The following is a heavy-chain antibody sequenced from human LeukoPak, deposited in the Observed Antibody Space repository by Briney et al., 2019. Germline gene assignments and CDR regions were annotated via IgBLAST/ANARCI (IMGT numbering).Heavy chain of an antibody. CDR2: INTNTGNP. Sequence: ASVKVSCKASGYTFTSYAMNWVRQAPGQGLEWMGWINTNTGNPTYAQGFTGRFVSSLDTSVSTAYLQISSLKAEDTAVYYCARDVPSSFYGEGPNHYFDYWGQGTLVTVSS. CDR1: GYTFTSYA. D-gene: IGHD4-17*01. V-gene: IGHV7-4-1*02. CDR3: ARDVPSSFYGEGPNHYFDY. J-gene: IGHJ4*02.